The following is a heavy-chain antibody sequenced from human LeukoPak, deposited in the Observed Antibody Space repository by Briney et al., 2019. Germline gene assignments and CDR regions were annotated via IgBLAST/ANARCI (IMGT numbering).Heavy chain of an antibody. V-gene: IGHV3-21*01. D-gene: IGHD6-6*01. CDR3: ARDRSIAAHIFDY. Sequence: GGSLRLSCAASGFTFSSYTMNWVRQAPGKGLEWVSSISRSSSYIYYADSMKGRFTISRDNAKNSLYLQMNSLRAEDTAVYYCARDRSIAAHIFDYWGQGTLVTVSS. CDR1: GFTFSSYT. J-gene: IGHJ4*02. CDR2: ISRSSSYI.